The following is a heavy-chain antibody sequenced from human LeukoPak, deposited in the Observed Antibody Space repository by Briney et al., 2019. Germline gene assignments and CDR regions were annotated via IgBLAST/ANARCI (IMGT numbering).Heavy chain of an antibody. V-gene: IGHV3-43*01. J-gene: IGHJ4*02. CDR1: GPSIGDNS. CDR2: ISWDESTT. CDR3: AKDTTGNAYYFDY. D-gene: IGHD1-1*01. Sequence: GGSLRLSCAASGPSIGDNSMHWVRQAPGKGLEWVSLISWDESTTYYSDSVKGRFTVSRDSSKNSLHLQMNSLRAEDTAVYYCAKDTTGNAYYFDYWGQGTLVTVSS.